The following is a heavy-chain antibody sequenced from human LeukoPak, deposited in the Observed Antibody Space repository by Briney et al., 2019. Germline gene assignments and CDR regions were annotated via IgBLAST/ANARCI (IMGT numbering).Heavy chain of an antibody. V-gene: IGHV4-34*01. D-gene: IGHD3-9*01. CDR3: ARRRRYFDWPFYYYYYYMDV. CDR2: INHSGST. CDR1: GGSFSGYY. J-gene: IGHJ6*03. Sequence: SETLSLTCAVYGGSFSGYYWNWIRQPPGKGLEWIGEINHSGSTNYNPSLKSRVTISVDTSKNQFSLKLSSVTAADTAVYYCARRRRYFDWPFYYYYYYMDVWGKGTTVTISS.